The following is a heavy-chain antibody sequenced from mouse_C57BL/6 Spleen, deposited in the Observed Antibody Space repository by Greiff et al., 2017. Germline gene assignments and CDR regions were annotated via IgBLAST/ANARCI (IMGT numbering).Heavy chain of an antibody. V-gene: IGHV1-55*01. J-gene: IGHJ2*01. CDR1: GYTFTSYW. D-gene: IGHD2-4*01. Sequence: QVQLQQPGAELVKPGASVKMSCKASGYTFTSYWITWVKQRPGQGLEWIGDIYPGSGSTNYNEKFKSKATLTVDTSSSTAYMQLSSLTSEDSAVSYGARGDYDYDGYYFDYWGQGTTLTVSS. CDR3: ARGDYDYDGYYFDY. CDR2: IYPGSGST.